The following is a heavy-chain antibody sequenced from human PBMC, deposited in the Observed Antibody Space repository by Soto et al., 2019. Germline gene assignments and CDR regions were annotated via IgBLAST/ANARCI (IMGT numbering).Heavy chain of an antibody. CDR3: ARGAETSTIFGVVTLFDY. CDR1: GYTFTSYG. V-gene: IGHV1-18*01. CDR2: ISAYNGNT. J-gene: IGHJ4*02. Sequence: QVQLVQSGAEVKKPGASVKVSCKASGYTFTSYGISWVRQAPGQGLEGMGWISAYNGNTNYAQKLQGRVTMTTDTSTSTAYMELRSLRSDDTAVYYCARGAETSTIFGVVTLFDYWGQGTLVTVSS. D-gene: IGHD3-3*01.